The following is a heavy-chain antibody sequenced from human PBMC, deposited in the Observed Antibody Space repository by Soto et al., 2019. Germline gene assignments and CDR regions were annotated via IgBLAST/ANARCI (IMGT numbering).Heavy chain of an antibody. CDR2: IYYSGST. J-gene: IGHJ5*02. D-gene: IGHD6-13*01. CDR1: GGSISSSSYY. CDR3: ARSGYSSSWYLMLRWFDP. Sequence: QLQLQESGPGLVKPSETLSLTCTVSGGSISSSSYYWGWIRQPPGKGLEWIGSIYYSGSTYYNPSLKSGVTISVDTSKNQFSLKLSSVTAADTAVYYCARSGYSSSWYLMLRWFDPWGQGTLVTVSS. V-gene: IGHV4-39*01.